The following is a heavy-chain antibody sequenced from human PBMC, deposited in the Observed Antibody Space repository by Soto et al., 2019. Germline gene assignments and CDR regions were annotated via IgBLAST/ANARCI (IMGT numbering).Heavy chain of an antibody. V-gene: IGHV1-2*04. J-gene: IGHJ4*02. D-gene: IGHD3-10*01. CDR1: GYTYTGYY. CDR3: ARDARGDEAPMDY. Sequence: ASVKVSCTDSGYTYTGYYMHWVRQAPGQGLEWMGWINPNSGGTNYAQKFQGWVTMTRDTSISTAYMELSRLRSDDTAVYYCARDARGDEAPMDYWGQGTLVTVSS. CDR2: INPNSGGT.